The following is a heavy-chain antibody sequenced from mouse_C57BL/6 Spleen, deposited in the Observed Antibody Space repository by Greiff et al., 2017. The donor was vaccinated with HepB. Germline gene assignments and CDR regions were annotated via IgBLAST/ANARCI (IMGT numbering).Heavy chain of an antibody. CDR3: ARDGNYVKMDY. CDR2: INPYNGGT. J-gene: IGHJ4*01. Sequence: EVKLMESGPVLVKPGASVKMSCKASGYTFTDYYMNWVKQSHGKSLEWIGVINPYNGGTSYNQKFKGKATLTVDKSSSTAYMELNSLTSEDSAVYYCARDGNYVKMDYWGQGTSVTVSS. V-gene: IGHV1-19*01. D-gene: IGHD2-1*01. CDR1: GYTFTDYY.